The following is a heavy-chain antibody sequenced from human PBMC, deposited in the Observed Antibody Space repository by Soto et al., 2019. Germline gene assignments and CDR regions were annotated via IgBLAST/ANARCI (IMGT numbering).Heavy chain of an antibody. Sequence: QITLKESGPTLVKPTQTLTLTCTFSGFSLSTSGVGVGWIRQPPGKALEWLALIYWNDDKRYSPSLKSRLTITKDTSKNQVVLTMTNMDPVDTATYYCAHSLEDYYGSGSYFDYWGQGTLVTVFS. CDR1: GFSLSTSGVG. V-gene: IGHV2-5*01. J-gene: IGHJ4*02. CDR3: AHSLEDYYGSGSYFDY. CDR2: IYWNDDK. D-gene: IGHD3-10*01.